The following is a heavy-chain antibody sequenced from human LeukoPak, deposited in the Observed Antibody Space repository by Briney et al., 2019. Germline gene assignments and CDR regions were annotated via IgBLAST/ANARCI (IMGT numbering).Heavy chain of an antibody. V-gene: IGHV5-51*01. CDR3: ARPTLAYCGGDCSNDY. J-gene: IGHJ4*02. CDR1: GYSFTSYW. Sequence: GESLKISCKGSGYSFTSYWIGWVRQMPGKGLEWMGIIYPVDSDTRYSPSFQGQVTISADKSISTAYLQWSSLKASDTAMYYCARPTLAYCGGDCSNDYWGQGTLVTVSS. D-gene: IGHD2-21*01. CDR2: IYPVDSDT.